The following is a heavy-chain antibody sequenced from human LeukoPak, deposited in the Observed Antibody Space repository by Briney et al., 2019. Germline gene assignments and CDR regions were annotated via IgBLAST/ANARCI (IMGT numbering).Heavy chain of an antibody. J-gene: IGHJ4*02. V-gene: IGHV3-21*01. Sequence: GGSLRLSCAASGLTFSDYSINWVRRAPGKGLEWVSSINPTSTSIYYADAVKGRFTISRDNARSSLYLQMNSLRAEDTAVYYCVRLRGNSDRSDYYYFYDYWGQGILVTVSS. CDR3: VRLRGNSDRSDYYYFYDY. CDR2: INPTSTSI. D-gene: IGHD3-22*01. CDR1: GLTFSDYS.